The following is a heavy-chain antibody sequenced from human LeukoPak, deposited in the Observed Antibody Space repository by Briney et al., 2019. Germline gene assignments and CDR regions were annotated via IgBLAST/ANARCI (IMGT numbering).Heavy chain of an antibody. V-gene: IGHV4-61*08. CDR3: ARNYGSGSYYLFDY. CDR2: IYYSGST. D-gene: IGHD3-10*01. J-gene: IGHJ4*02. Sequence: PSETLSLTCTVSGYAISSGYYWGWIRQPPGKGLEWIGYIYYSGSTNYNPSLKSRVTISVDTSKNQFSLKLSSVTAADTAVYYCARNYGSGSYYLFDYWGQGTLVTVSS. CDR1: GYAISSGYY.